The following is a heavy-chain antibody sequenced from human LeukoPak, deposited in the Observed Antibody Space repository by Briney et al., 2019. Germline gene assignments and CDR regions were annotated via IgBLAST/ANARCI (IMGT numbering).Heavy chain of an antibody. V-gene: IGHV3-30*18. J-gene: IGHJ4*02. Sequence: PGRSLRLSCAASGFTFSSYGMHWVRQAPGKGLEWVAVISYDGSNKYYADSVKGRFTISRDNSKNTLYLQMNSLRAEDTAVYYCAKDQDCSGGSCQFDYWGQGTLVTVSS. CDR2: ISYDGSNK. CDR3: AKDQDCSGGSCQFDY. CDR1: GFTFSSYG. D-gene: IGHD2-15*01.